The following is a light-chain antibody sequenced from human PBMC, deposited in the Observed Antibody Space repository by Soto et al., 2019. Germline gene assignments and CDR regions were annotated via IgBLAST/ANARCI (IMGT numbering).Light chain of an antibody. CDR2: LSF. J-gene: IGKJ1*01. V-gene: IGKV2-28*01. CDR3: MQGLRGPWT. Sequence: DVVMTQSPLSLPVTPGEPASISCRSSQSLLHSNGNTYLDWYLQKPGQSPQLLIYLSFNRASGVPARFSGSGTGTDFTLKISRVEAEDVGVYYCMQGLRGPWTFGRGPKVEIK. CDR1: QSLLHSNGNTY.